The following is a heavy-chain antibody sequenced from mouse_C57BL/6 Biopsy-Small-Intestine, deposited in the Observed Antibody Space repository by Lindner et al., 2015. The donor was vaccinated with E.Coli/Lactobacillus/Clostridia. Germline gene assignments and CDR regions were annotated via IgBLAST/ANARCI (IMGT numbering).Heavy chain of an antibody. CDR2: LIPKFG. CDR1: GGTFNNSA. D-gene: IGHD3-2*01. CDR3: ARDPRHVGITWSVALDV. J-gene: IGHJ1*01. V-gene: IGHV1-79*01. Sequence: SVKVSCKASGGTFNNSAINWVRQAPGQGLEWMGGLIPKFGSPSAHYARRFEGRLTITADELTTTSYMELSGLTSEDTAVYYCARDPRHVGITWSVALDVWGQGTVVSVSS.